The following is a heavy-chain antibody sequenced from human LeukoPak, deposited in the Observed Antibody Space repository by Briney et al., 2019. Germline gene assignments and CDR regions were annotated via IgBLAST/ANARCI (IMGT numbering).Heavy chain of an antibody. CDR1: GYTFTGYY. CDR2: INPNSGGI. J-gene: IGHJ4*02. CDR3: ARDAENSGSYYFDY. Sequence: ASVKVSXKASGYTFTGYYMYWVRQAPGQGLEWMGRINPNSGGINYAHKFQGRVTIIRATSISTVYMELSRLRADDTAVYYCARDAENSGSYYFDYWGQGTLVTVSS. V-gene: IGHV1-2*06. D-gene: IGHD1-26*01.